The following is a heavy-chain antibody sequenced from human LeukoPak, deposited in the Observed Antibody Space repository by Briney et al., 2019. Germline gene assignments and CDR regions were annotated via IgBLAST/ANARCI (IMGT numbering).Heavy chain of an antibody. CDR1: GFSFSTYE. D-gene: IGHD3-22*01. J-gene: IGHJ4*02. Sequence: GGSQSLSCAASGFSFSTYEMNWVRQAPGKGLEWISYISTGGSLIYYADSVKGRFTISRDNAKNSLYLQMNSLRAEDTAVYYCARDDYYDNSGYCDYWGQGTLVTVSS. CDR3: ARDDYYDNSGYCDY. CDR2: ISTGGSLI. V-gene: IGHV3-48*03.